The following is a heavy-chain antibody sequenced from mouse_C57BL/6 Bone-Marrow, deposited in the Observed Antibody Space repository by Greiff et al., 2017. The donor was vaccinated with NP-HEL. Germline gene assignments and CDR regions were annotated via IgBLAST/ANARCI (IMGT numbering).Heavy chain of an antibody. CDR1: GYAFTNYL. Sequence: QVQLQQPGAELVRPGTSVKVSCKASGYAFTNYLIEWVKQRPGQGLEWIGVINPGSGGTNYNEKFKGKATLTADKSSSTAYMQLSSLTSEDSAVYFCARGGYDYDDGAWFAYWGQGTLVTVSA. V-gene: IGHV1-54*01. CDR3: ARGGYDYDDGAWFAY. D-gene: IGHD2-4*01. J-gene: IGHJ3*01. CDR2: INPGSGGT.